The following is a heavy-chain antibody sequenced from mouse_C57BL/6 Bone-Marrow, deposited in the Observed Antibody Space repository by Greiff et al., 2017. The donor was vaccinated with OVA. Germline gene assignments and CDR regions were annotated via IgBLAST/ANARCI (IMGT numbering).Heavy chain of an antibody. Sequence: QVQLQQPGAELVKPGASVKMSCKASGYTFTSYWITWVKQRPGQGLEWIGDIYPGSGSTNYNEKFKSKATLTVDTSSSTAYMQLSSLTSEDSAVYYCAPPITTVVAKDFDVWGTGTTVTVSS. CDR2: IYPGSGST. J-gene: IGHJ1*03. V-gene: IGHV1-55*01. D-gene: IGHD1-1*01. CDR3: APPITTVVAKDFDV. CDR1: GYTFTSYW.